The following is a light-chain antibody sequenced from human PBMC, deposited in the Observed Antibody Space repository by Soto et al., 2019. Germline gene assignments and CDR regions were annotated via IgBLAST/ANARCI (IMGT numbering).Light chain of an antibody. Sequence: VMTQSPATLSVSPGERATLSCRASQSVAGNLAWYQQKPGQAPRLLIYGASSRATGIPDRFSGSGSGTDFTLTISRLEPEDFAVYYCQQYGTPPPSFGQGRRLEI. CDR3: QQYGTPPPS. CDR1: QSVAGN. J-gene: IGKJ5*01. V-gene: IGKV3-20*01. CDR2: GAS.